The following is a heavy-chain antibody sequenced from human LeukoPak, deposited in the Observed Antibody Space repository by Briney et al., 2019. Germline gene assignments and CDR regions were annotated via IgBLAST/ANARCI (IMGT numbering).Heavy chain of an antibody. CDR3: ARTTVTPGLYDAFDI. Sequence: GGSLRLSCAASGFTFSSYAMSWVRQAPGKGLEWVSAISGSGGSTYYADSVKGRFTISRDNSKNTLYLQINSLRVEDTAVYYCARTTVTPGLYDAFDIWGQGTMVTVSS. CDR1: GFTFSSYA. CDR2: ISGSGGST. J-gene: IGHJ3*02. D-gene: IGHD4-17*01. V-gene: IGHV3-23*01.